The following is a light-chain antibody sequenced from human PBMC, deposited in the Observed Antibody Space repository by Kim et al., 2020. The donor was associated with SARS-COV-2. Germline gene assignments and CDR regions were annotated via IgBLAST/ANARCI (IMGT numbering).Light chain of an antibody. V-gene: IGLV3-21*04. CDR3: QVWDSSSDHVV. CDR2: YDS. CDR1: NIGSKS. Sequence: APGKTAGITWGGNNIGSKSVHWYQQKPGLAPVLVIYYDSDRPSGIPERFSGSNSGNTATLTISRVEAGDEADYYCQVWDSSSDHVVFGGGTQLTVL. J-gene: IGLJ2*01.